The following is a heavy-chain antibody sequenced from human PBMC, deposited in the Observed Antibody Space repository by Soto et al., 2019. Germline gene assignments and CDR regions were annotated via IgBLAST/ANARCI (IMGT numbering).Heavy chain of an antibody. J-gene: IGHJ6*02. CDR1: GYTFNSYG. V-gene: IGHV1-18*01. Sequence: ASVKVSCKASGYTFNSYGISWVRQAPGQGLEWMGWISGYNGDTNYAQKFQGRVTMTIDTFTSTVYMEMRSLTSDDTAVYYCAKNGQPPYYYYGMDAWG. CDR3: AKNGQPPYYYYGMDA. CDR2: ISGYNGDT. D-gene: IGHD2-8*01.